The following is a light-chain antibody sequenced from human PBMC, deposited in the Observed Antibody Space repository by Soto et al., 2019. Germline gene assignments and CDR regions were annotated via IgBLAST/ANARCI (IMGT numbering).Light chain of an antibody. CDR3: AAWDDSLSGREV. J-gene: IGLJ2*01. CDR1: SSNIGGNG. Sequence: QSVLTQPPSASGTPGQRVTISCSGRSSNIGGNGVNWYQQLPGTAPKLLIYRNNQRPSGVPDRFSGSKSGTSASLAISGLRSEDEADYYCAAWDDSLSGREVFGGGTKLTVL. V-gene: IGLV1-47*01. CDR2: RNN.